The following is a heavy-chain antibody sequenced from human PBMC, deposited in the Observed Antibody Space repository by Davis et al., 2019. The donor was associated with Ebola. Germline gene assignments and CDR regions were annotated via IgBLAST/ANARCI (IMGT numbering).Heavy chain of an antibody. CDR1: GGSISSSSYY. D-gene: IGHD3-10*01. V-gene: IGHV4-39*01. CDR3: ARVLSYYYGSGTVRGYGMDV. CDR2: IYYSGST. Sequence: MPSETLSLTCTVSGGSISSSSYYWGWIRQPPGKGLEWVGSIYYSGSTYYNPSLKSRVTISVDTSKNQFSLKLSSVTAADTAVYYCARVLSYYYGSGTVRGYGMDVWGQGTTVTVSS. J-gene: IGHJ6*02.